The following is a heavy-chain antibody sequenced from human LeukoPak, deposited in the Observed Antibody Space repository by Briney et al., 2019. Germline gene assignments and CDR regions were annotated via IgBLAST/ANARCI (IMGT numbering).Heavy chain of an antibody. V-gene: IGHV4-39*01. J-gene: IGHJ5*02. CDR1: GGSISSSSYY. Sequence: PSETLSLTCTVSGGSISSSSYYWGWIRQPPGKGLEWIGSIYYSGNTYYNTSLKSQVSISIDTSKNQFSLRLTSVTAADTAVYYCARHVWLRNLHNWFDPWGQGTLVTVSS. D-gene: IGHD5-12*01. CDR2: IYYSGNT. CDR3: ARHVWLRNLHNWFDP.